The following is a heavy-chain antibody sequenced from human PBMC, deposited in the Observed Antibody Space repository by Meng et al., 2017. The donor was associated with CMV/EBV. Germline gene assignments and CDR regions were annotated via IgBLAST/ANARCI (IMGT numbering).Heavy chain of an antibody. CDR1: GFTFSGSA. CDR2: IRSKANSYAT. J-gene: IGHJ4*02. CDR3: TRPSYCSGGSCGDY. V-gene: IGHV3-73*01. Sequence: GFTFSGSAMNWDRQASGKGLEWVGRIRSKANSYATAYAASVKGRFTISRDDSKNTAYLQMNSLKTEDTAVYYCTRPSYCSGGSCGDYWGQGTLVTVSS. D-gene: IGHD2-15*01.